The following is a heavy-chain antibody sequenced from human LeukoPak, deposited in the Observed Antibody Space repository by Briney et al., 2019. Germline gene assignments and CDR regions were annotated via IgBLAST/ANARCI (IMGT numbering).Heavy chain of an antibody. V-gene: IGHV1-69*04. CDR2: IIPILGIA. CDR3: ASSLDYGDPYDY. J-gene: IGHJ4*02. Sequence: GASVKVSCKASGYTFTSYGISWVRQAPGQGLEWMGRIIPILGIANYAQKFQGRVTITVDKSTSTAYMELSSLRSEDTAVYYCASSLDYGDPYDYWGQGTLVTVSS. D-gene: IGHD4-17*01. CDR1: GYTFTSYG.